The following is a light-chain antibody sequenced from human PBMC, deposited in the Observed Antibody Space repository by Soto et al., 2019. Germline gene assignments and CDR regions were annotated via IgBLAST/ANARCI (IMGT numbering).Light chain of an antibody. CDR3: QQHIIYPPT. CDR2: GAS. V-gene: IGKV1-17*01. Sequence: DIQMTQSPSSLSASVGDRITITCRASQDISIFLGWYQQKPGKAPKRLIYGASTLQSEVPSRFSGSGSGTQFTLTISSLQPEDFATSYLQQHIIYPPTFGQGTKVDIK. CDR1: QDISIF. J-gene: IGKJ1*01.